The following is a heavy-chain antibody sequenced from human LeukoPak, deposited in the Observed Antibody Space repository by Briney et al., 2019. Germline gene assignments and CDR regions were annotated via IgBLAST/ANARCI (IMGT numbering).Heavy chain of an antibody. CDR2: IYYSGST. Sequence: SETLSLTCTVSGGSISSGGYYWSWIRQHPGKGLEWIGYIYYSGSTYYNPSLKSRVTISVDTSKNQFSLKLSSVTAADTAVYYCARSLRELDWFDPWGQGTLVTVSS. CDR3: ARSLRELDWFDP. V-gene: IGHV4-31*03. CDR1: GGSISSGGYY. J-gene: IGHJ5*02. D-gene: IGHD1-26*01.